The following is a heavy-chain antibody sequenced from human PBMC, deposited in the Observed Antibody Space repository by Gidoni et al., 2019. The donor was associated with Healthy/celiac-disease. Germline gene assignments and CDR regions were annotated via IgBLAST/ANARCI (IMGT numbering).Heavy chain of an antibody. Sequence: QVQLMQSGAEVKKPGSSVKVSCKASGGTFSSYTISWVRQAPGQGLEWMGRIIPILGIANYAQKFQGRVTITADKSTSTAYMELSSLRSEDTAVYYCARDLVDDSSSRGFDYWGQGTLVTVSS. V-gene: IGHV1-69*08. CDR2: IIPILGIA. J-gene: IGHJ4*02. CDR3: ARDLVDDSSSRGFDY. CDR1: GGTFSSYT. D-gene: IGHD3-22*01.